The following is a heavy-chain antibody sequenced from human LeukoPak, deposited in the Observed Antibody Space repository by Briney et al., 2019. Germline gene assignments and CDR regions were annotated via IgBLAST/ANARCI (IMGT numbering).Heavy chain of an antibody. J-gene: IGHJ4*02. Sequence: GGSLRLSCSASGFTFSSYAMHWVRQAPGKGLGYVSAISSNGGSTYYADSVKGRFTISRDNSKNTLYLQMSSLRAEDTAVYYCVAHCSSTSCYLSFFDYWGQGTLVTFSS. CDR3: VAHCSSTSCYLSFFDY. CDR1: GFTFSSYA. D-gene: IGHD2-2*01. CDR2: ISSNGGST. V-gene: IGHV3-64D*06.